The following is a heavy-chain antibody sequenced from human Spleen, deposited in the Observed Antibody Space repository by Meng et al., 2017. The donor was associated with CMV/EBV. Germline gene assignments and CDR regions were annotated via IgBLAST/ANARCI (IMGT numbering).Heavy chain of an antibody. CDR2: VGGCDGDT. CDR3: ASENYYGMYV. J-gene: IGHJ6*02. Sequence: ASVKVSCKASGYTFSRYGVSWVRQAPGQGLEWLGWVGGCDGDTNYALEFRGRVTMTTDTATNTAYMELRSLRSADTAVYYCASENYYGMYVWGQGTTVTVSS. V-gene: IGHV1-18*01. CDR1: GYTFSRYG.